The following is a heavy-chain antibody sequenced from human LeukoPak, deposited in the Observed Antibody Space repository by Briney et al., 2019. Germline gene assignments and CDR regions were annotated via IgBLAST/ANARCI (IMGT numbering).Heavy chain of an antibody. J-gene: IGHJ3*02. Sequence: SETLSLTCTVSGGSISSYYWSWIRQPPGKGLEWIGYIYHSGSTYYNPSLKSRVTISVDRSKNQFSLKLSSVTAADTAVYYCARAPDPNCSGGSCYSWLAFDIWGQGTMVTVSS. CDR1: GGSISSYY. D-gene: IGHD2-15*01. CDR3: ARAPDPNCSGGSCYSWLAFDI. V-gene: IGHV4-59*12. CDR2: IYHSGST.